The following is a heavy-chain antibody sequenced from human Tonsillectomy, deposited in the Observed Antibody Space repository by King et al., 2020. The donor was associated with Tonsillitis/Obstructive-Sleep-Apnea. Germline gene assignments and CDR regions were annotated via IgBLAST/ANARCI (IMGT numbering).Heavy chain of an antibody. V-gene: IGHV3-66*01. J-gene: IGHJ6*03. D-gene: IGHD2-15*01. Sequence: VQLVESGGGLVQPGGSLRLSCAASGFTVSSNYMSWVRQAPGKGLEWVSVIYSGGSTYYADSVKGRFTISRDNSKNTLYLQMNSLRAEDTAVYHCARWGIDCSGGSCYPFYMDVWGKGTTVTVSS. CDR3: ARWGIDCSGGSCYPFYMDV. CDR2: IYSGGST. CDR1: GFTVSSNY.